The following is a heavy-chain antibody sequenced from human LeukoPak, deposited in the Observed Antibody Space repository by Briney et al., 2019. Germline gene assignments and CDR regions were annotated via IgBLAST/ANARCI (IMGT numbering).Heavy chain of an antibody. D-gene: IGHD6-13*01. V-gene: IGHV4-4*07. J-gene: IGHJ5*02. CDR1: GGSISSYY. CDR2: IYTSGST. Sequence: SETLSLTCTVSGGSISSYYWSWLRQPAGKGLEWLGRIYTSGSTNYNPSLKSRVTMSVDTSKNQFSLKLSSVTAADTAVYYCARDLGSSLANNWFDPWGQGTLVTVSS. CDR3: ARDLGSSLANNWFDP.